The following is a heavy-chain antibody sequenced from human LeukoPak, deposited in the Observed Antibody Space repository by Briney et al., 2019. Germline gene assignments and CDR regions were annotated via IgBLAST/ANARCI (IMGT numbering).Heavy chain of an antibody. D-gene: IGHD3-10*02. CDR1: GGSISPYY. Sequence: KPSETLSLTCTVPGGSISPYYWSWIRQPPGKGLEWLGYIYYSGNTEYKPSLKSRVAMSVDTSKNQFSLRLSSVTAADTAVYYCARSTGSTMFIDYWGQGTLVTVSS. CDR3: ARSTGSTMFIDY. V-gene: IGHV4-59*01. CDR2: IYYSGNT. J-gene: IGHJ4*02.